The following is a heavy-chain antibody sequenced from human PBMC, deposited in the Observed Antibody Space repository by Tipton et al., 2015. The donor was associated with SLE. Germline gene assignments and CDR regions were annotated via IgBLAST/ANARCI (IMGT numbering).Heavy chain of an antibody. CDR1: GGSISSADYY. Sequence: TLSLTCTVSGGSISSADYYWSWIRQHPGKGLEWIGYIYYTMSAYYNPSLKSRVIISLDTSKNHFPLKLSSVTAADTAVYYCARVPRTFYYDYSGHFDYWGPGTLVTVSS. CDR2: IYYTMSA. J-gene: IGHJ4*02. CDR3: ARVPRTFYYDYSGHFDY. V-gene: IGHV4-31*03. D-gene: IGHD3-22*01.